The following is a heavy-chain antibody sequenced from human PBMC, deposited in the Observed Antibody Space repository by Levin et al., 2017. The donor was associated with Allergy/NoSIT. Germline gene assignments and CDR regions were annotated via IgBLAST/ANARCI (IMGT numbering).Heavy chain of an antibody. D-gene: IGHD4-17*01. CDR2: INHSGST. Sequence: NPSETLSLTCAVYGGSFSGYYWSWIRQPPGKGLEWIGEINHSGSTNYNPSLKSRVTISVDTSKNQFSLKLSSVTAADTAVYYCARGRYGDSRGAYYYYYMDVWGKGTTVTVSS. V-gene: IGHV4-34*01. J-gene: IGHJ6*03. CDR1: GGSFSGYY. CDR3: ARGRYGDSRGAYYYYYMDV.